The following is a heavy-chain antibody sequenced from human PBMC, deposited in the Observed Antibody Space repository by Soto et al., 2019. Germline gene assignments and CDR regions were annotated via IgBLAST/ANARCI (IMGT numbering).Heavy chain of an antibody. CDR1: GFTFSSYA. D-gene: IGHD3-3*01. Sequence: EVQLLESGGGLVQPGGSLRLSCAASGFTFSSYAMSWVRQAPGKGLEWVSAISGSGGSTYYADSLKGRFTISRDNSKNTLYLQMNSLRAEDTAVYYCANVATEPPLYYDVGMDVWGQGTTVTVSS. CDR2: ISGSGGST. CDR3: ANVATEPPLYYDVGMDV. J-gene: IGHJ6*02. V-gene: IGHV3-23*01.